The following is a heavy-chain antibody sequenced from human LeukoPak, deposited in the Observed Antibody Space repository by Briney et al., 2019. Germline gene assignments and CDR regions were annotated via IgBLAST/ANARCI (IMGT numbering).Heavy chain of an antibody. CDR2: IFYSGST. CDR1: GGSISTSNYY. J-gene: IGHJ4*02. D-gene: IGHD3-9*01. V-gene: IGHV4-39*07. CDR3: ARGYFDWLSLFDY. Sequence: SETLSLTCTVSGGSISTSNYYWGWVRQPPGKGLEWIGNIFYSGSTYYSPSLRSRVTISLDTSRNQFSLKLSSVTAADTAVYYCARGYFDWLSLFDYWGQGTLVTVSS.